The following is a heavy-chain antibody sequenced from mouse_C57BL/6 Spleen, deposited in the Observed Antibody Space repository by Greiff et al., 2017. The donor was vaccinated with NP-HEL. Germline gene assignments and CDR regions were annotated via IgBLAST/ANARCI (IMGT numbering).Heavy chain of an antibody. CDR3: ARLLRDYFDY. J-gene: IGHJ2*01. CDR2: INPSSGYT. Sequence: VQLQESGAELARPGASVKMSCKASGYTFTSYTMHWVKQRPGQGLEWIGYINPSSGYTKYNQKFKDKATLAADKSSSTAYMQLSSLTSEDSAVYYCARLLRDYFDYWGQGTTLTVSS. CDR1: GYTFTSYT. V-gene: IGHV1-4*01. D-gene: IGHD1-1*01.